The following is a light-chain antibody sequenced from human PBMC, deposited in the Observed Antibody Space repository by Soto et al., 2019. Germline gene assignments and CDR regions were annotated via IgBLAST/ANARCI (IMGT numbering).Light chain of an antibody. CDR1: QNIDSW. V-gene: IGKV1-5*03. Sequence: DIQMTQSPSTLSASVGDRVTIACRASQNIDSWLAWYQQKPGKAPKLLIYKASTLESGVPSRFSGSGSGTEFSLTLSSLQPDDFATYYCQQYNLYSTFGPGTNVDIK. CDR2: KAS. CDR3: QQYNLYST. J-gene: IGKJ3*01.